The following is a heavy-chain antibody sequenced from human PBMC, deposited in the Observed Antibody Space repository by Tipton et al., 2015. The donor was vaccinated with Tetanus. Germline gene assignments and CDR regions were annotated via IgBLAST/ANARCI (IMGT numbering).Heavy chain of an antibody. CDR1: GSSISSGGYY. CDR3: ARGQARGARGWNYFDY. V-gene: IGHV4-31*03. J-gene: IGHJ4*02. CDR2: IYYSGST. D-gene: IGHD1-26*01. Sequence: TLSLTCTVSGSSISSGGYYWSWIRQHPGKGLEWIGAIYYSGSTYYNPYLKSRVTISVVTSKNQFSLKLNSVTAADRAVYYCARGQARGARGWNYFDYWGQGTLVTVSS.